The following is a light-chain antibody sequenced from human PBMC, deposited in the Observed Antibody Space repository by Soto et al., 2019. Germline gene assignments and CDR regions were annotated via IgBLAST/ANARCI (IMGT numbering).Light chain of an antibody. CDR3: ASYTGTXTYV. J-gene: IGLJ1*01. Sequence: QSVLAQPASVSGSPVQSITISCTGTRNDIGDYSFVSWYQQHPGKVPKLLIYEVSDRPSGISSRFSGSKSVNTASLTISGLQAEDEAHYYCASYTGTXTYVLGTGTKVXV. V-gene: IGLV2-14*01. CDR1: RNDIGDYSF. CDR2: EVS.